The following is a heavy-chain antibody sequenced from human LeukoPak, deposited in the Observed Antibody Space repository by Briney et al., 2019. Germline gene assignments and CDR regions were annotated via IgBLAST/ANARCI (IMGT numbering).Heavy chain of an antibody. Sequence: GGSLRLSCAASGFTVSNNYMNWVRQAPGKGLEWVSVIYSDGSTYYADSVKGRFTISRDNSKNTLYLQMNSLRADDTAVYYCATERANAFDIWGQGTMVTVSS. V-gene: IGHV3-53*01. J-gene: IGHJ3*02. CDR2: IYSDGST. CDR3: ATERANAFDI. CDR1: GFTVSNNY.